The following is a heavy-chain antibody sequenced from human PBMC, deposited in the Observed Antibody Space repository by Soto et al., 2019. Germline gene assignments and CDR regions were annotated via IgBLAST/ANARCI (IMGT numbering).Heavy chain of an antibody. CDR2: IKQDGSEK. CDR1: GFTFSSYW. Sequence: GGSLRLSCAASGFTFSSYWMSWVRQAPGKGLEWVANIKQDGSEKYYVDSVKGRFTISRDNAKNSLYLQMNSLRAEDTAVYYCARDGVDFWSGYSSYWGQGTLVTVSS. J-gene: IGHJ4*02. D-gene: IGHD3-3*01. V-gene: IGHV3-7*05. CDR3: ARDGVDFWSGYSSY.